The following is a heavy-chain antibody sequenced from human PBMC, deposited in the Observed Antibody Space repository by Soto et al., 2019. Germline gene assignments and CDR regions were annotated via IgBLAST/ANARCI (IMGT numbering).Heavy chain of an antibody. V-gene: IGHV1-18*01. CDR1: GYSFTTYG. D-gene: IGHD2-21*01. J-gene: IGHJ5*02. CDR2: ISVYSGAT. CDR3: ARGGGVNAIWNP. Sequence: QVPLVQSGGGVKQPGASVIVSCKTSGYSFTTYGISWVRQAPGQGLEWMGWISVYSGATTYAHNFRDRVTMSTDTLPATAHLDMRNLTSDDTAVYYCARGGGVNAIWNPWGQGTLVIVSS.